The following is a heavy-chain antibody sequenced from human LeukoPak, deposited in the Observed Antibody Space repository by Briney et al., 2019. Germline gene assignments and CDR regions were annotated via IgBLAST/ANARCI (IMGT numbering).Heavy chain of an antibody. V-gene: IGHV4-59*08. CDR2: IYYTGRT. CDR3: VRQSEAAGTFWFDP. CDR1: GGSISSHY. D-gene: IGHD6-13*01. Sequence: SETLSLTCTVSGGSISSHYGSWIRQPPGKGLEWIGYIYYTGRTNYNPSLKSRVTISVDTSKNQFSLRLSSMTAADTAMYYCVRQSEAAGTFWFDPWGQGTLVTVSS. J-gene: IGHJ5*02.